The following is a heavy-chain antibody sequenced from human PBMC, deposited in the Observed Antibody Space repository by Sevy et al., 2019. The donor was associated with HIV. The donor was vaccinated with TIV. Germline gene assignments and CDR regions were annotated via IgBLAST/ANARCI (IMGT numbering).Heavy chain of an antibody. CDR3: ARYDRRAATDANWFDP. J-gene: IGHJ5*02. V-gene: IGHV4-59*13. CDR1: GGSISTYY. D-gene: IGHD6-13*01. Sequence: SETLSLTCTVSGGSISTYYWGWIRQPPGKGLEWIAYISYSGSTNYNPSLQSRVTISVDTSKSQFSLRLSSVTAADTAVYYCARYDRRAATDANWFDPWGQGTLVTVS. CDR2: ISYSGST.